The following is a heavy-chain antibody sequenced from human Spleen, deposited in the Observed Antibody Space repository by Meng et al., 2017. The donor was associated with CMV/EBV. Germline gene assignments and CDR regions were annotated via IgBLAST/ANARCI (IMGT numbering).Heavy chain of an antibody. J-gene: IGHJ3*02. Sequence: ASVKVSCKASGYTFSSYGISWVRQAPGQGLEWMGWIGGYDGRTNYGQKFRGRVTMTKDTSTSTAYMELRSLGSDDTAVYFCARDFYEYDDSVYYDDTFDIWGQGTMVTVSS. CDR3: ARDFYEYDDSVYYDDTFDI. V-gene: IGHV1-18*01. D-gene: IGHD3-22*01. CDR1: GYTFSSYG. CDR2: IGGYDGRT.